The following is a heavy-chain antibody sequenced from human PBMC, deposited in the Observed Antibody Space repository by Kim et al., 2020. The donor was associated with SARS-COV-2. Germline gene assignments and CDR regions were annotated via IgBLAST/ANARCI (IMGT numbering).Heavy chain of an antibody. CDR2: INPNSGGT. Sequence: ASVKVSCKASGYTFTGYYMHWVRQAPGQGLEWMGWINPNSGGTNYAQKFQGRVTMTRDMSISTAYMELSRLRSDDTAVYYCARLGSIAAAGTYYYYYGMDVWGQGTTVTVSS. CDR3: ARLGSIAAAGTYYYYYGMDV. V-gene: IGHV1-2*02. D-gene: IGHD6-13*01. CDR1: GYTFTGYY. J-gene: IGHJ6*02.